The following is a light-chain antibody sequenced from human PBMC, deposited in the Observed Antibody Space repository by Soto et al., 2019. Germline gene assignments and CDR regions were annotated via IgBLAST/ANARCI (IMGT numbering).Light chain of an antibody. CDR3: SSYTSSSTLEV. V-gene: IGLV2-14*01. Sequence: QSALNQPASVSGSPGQSITISCTGTSSDVGGYNYVSWYQQHPGKAPKLMIYDVSNRPSGVSNRFSGSKSGNTASLTISGLQAEDEADYYCSSYTSSSTLEVFGGGTKLNVL. J-gene: IGLJ2*01. CDR1: SSDVGGYNY. CDR2: DVS.